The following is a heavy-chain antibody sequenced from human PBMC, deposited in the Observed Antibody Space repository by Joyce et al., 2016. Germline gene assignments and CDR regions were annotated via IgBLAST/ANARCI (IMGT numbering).Heavy chain of an antibody. D-gene: IGHD6-19*01. J-gene: IGHJ4*02. CDR2: IKTMRGGT. V-gene: IGHV1-46*01. CDR3: ARDLTGSGWYYFDH. Sequence: VHLVQSGAEVKEPGASVKVSCKASGSTFTGFYVHWVRQAPGQGFEWMVMIKTMRGGTNYAQKFQGRVTLTRDTAANTHYMELTSLTSDDTAVFYCARDLTGSGWYYFDHWGQGTLVTVSS. CDR1: GSTFTGFY.